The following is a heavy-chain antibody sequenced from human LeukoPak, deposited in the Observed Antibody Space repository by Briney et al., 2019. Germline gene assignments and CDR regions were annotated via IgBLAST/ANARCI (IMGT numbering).Heavy chain of an antibody. CDR2: IRRYDGSNK. V-gene: IGHV3-30*02. D-gene: IGHD4-17*01. CDR1: GFTFSSYG. J-gene: IGHJ4*02. Sequence: GGSLRLSCAASGFTFSSYGMHWVRQAPGTGLEWVAFIRRYDGSNKYYADSVKGRFTISRDNSKDTLCLQMNSLRAEDTAVYYCAKVNGYGEPTDYWGQGTLVTVSS. CDR3: AKVNGYGEPTDY.